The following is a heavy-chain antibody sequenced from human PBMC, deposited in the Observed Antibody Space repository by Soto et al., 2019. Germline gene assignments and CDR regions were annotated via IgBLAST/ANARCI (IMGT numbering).Heavy chain of an antibody. CDR2: INHSGST. Sequence: PWETLSLTCAVSGYSISSGYYWSWIRQPRGKGLEWIGEINHSGSTNYNPSLKSRVTISVDTSKNQFSLKLSSVTAADTAVYYCARLRGPGVTIFGVVIYWFDPWGQGILVTVSS. D-gene: IGHD3-3*01. CDR1: GYSISSGYY. J-gene: IGHJ5*02. CDR3: ARLRGPGVTIFGVVIYWFDP. V-gene: IGHV4-34*01.